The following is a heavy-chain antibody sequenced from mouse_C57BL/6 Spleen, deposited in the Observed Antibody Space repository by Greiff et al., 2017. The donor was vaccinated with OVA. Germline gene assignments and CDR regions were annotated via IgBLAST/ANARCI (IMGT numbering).Heavy chain of an antibody. J-gene: IGHJ2*01. D-gene: IGHD4-1*01. CDR3: AREETGYFDY. V-gene: IGHV3-6*01. CDR1: GYSITSGYY. CDR2: ISYDGSN. Sequence: EVQVVESGPGLVKPSQSLSLTCSVTGYSITSGYYWNWIRQFPGNKLEWMGYISYDGSNNYNPSLKNRISITRDTSKNQFFLKLNSVTTEDTATYYCAREETGYFDYWGQGTTLTVSS.